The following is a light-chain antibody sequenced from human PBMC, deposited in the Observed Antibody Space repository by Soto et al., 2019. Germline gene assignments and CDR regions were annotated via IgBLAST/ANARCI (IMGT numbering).Light chain of an antibody. CDR1: SSDAGNYNF. Sequence: QSVLTQPASVSGSHGQSITISCTGTSSDAGNYNFVSWYQQHPGKAPKVIIYEDSTRPSGVSNRISRSKSGNTASLTISGLQAEDAADYYCCSYAGSSASWVFGGGTKLTVL. CDR3: CSYAGSSASWV. V-gene: IGLV2-23*01. CDR2: EDS. J-gene: IGLJ3*02.